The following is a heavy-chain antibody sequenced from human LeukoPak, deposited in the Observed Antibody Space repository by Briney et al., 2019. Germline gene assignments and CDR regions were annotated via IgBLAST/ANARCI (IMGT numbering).Heavy chain of an antibody. V-gene: IGHV3-21*01. CDR3: ARDRLYCSGGSCYTDAFDI. J-gene: IGHJ3*02. D-gene: IGHD2-15*01. Sequence: GGSLRLSCAASGFTFSSYSMNWVRQAPGKGLEWVSSISSSSSYIYYADSVKGRFTISRDNAKNSLYLQMNSLRAEDTAVYYCARDRLYCSGGSCYTDAFDIWGQGTMVTVSS. CDR1: GFTFSSYS. CDR2: ISSSSSYI.